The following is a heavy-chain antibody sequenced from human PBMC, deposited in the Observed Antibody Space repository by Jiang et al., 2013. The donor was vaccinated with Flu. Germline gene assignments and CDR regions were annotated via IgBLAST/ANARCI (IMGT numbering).Heavy chain of an antibody. CDR3: ARYYKGNGRFDP. CDR1: GGSFSGYY. D-gene: IGHD3-10*01. J-gene: IGHJ5*02. CDR2: INHSGST. V-gene: IGHV4-34*01. Sequence: LLKPSETLSLTCAVYGGSFSGYYWSWIRQPPGKGLEWIGEINHSGSTNYNPSLKSRVTISVDTSKNQFSLKLGSVTAADTAVYYCARYYKGNGRFDPWGQRTLVTVSS.